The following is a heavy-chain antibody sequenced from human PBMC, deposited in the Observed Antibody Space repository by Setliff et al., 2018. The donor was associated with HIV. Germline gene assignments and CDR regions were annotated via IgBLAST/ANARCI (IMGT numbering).Heavy chain of an antibody. D-gene: IGHD5-18*01. CDR2: IKSKTDGGTT. Sequence: GGSLRLSCAASGFTFSNAWMSWVRQAPGKGLEWVGRIKSKTDGGTTDYAAPVKGRFTISRDDSKNTLYLQMNSLKTEDTAVYYCTTGPRYSYGTYYYYYGMDVWGQGTTVTVSS. J-gene: IGHJ6*02. CDR3: TTGPRYSYGTYYYYYGMDV. V-gene: IGHV3-15*01. CDR1: GFTFSNAW.